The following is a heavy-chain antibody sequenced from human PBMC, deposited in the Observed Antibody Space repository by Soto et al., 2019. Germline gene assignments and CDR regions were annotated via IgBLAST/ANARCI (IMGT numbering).Heavy chain of an antibody. V-gene: IGHV3-21*01. D-gene: IGHD3-9*01. J-gene: IGHJ4*02. CDR1: GFTFSSYS. CDR2: ISSSSSYI. Sequence: AGSLRLSCAASGFTFSSYSMNWVRQAPGKGLEWVSSISSSSSYIYYADSVKGRFTISRDNSKNTLYLQMNSLRAEDTAVYYCAKDRADILTGSTADYWGQGTLVTVS. CDR3: AKDRADILTGSTADY.